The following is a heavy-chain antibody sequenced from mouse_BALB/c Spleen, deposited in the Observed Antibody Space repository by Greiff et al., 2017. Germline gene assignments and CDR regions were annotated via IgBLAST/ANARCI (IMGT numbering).Heavy chain of an antibody. V-gene: IGHV5-17*02. CDR2: ISSGSSTI. CDR3: ARPSTMITTGYFDV. J-gene: IGHJ1*01. CDR1: GFTFSSFG. Sequence: EVHLVESGGGLVQPGGSRKLSCAASGFTFSSFGMHWVRQAPEKGLEWVAYISSGSSTIYYADTVKGRFTISRDNPTNTLFLQMTSLRSEDTAVYYCARPSTMITTGYFDVWGAGTTVTVSS. D-gene: IGHD2-4*01.